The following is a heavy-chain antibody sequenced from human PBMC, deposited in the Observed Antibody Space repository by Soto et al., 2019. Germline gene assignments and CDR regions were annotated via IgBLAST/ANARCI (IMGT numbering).Heavy chain of an antibody. CDR2: IRSKAYGGTA. V-gene: IGHV3-49*04. Sequence: PGGSLRLSCTASGFTFGDYALTWVRQAPGKGLEWVGFIRSKAYGGTAEYAASVKGRFTISRDDSKSIAYLQLNSLKTEDTAVYYCPRGSRREDYFVPFDYWGQGTMVTVPS. CDR1: GFTFGDYA. CDR3: PRGSRREDYFVPFDY. J-gene: IGHJ4*02. D-gene: IGHD3-10*02.